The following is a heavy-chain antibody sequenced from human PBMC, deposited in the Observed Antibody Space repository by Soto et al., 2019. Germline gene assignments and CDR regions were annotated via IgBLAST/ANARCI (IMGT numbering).Heavy chain of an antibody. CDR3: ARHVPAAGYYYGMDV. D-gene: IGHD2-2*01. CDR2: IIPIFGTA. CDR1: GGTFSSYA. Sequence: QVQLVQSGAEVKKPGSSVKVSCKASGGTFSSYAISWVRQAPGQGLEWMGGIIPIFGTANYAQKFQGRVMITADEPTTAAYMELSSLRSEDTAVYYCARHVPAAGYYYGMDVWGQGTTVTVSS. J-gene: IGHJ6*02. V-gene: IGHV1-69*12.